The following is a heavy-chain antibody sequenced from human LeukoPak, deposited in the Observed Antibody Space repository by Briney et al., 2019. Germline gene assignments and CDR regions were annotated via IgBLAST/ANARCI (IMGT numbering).Heavy chain of an antibody. V-gene: IGHV4-34*01. D-gene: IGHD2-2*01. CDR3: ARDNVVVVPAALTD. Sequence: TSETLSLTCAVYGGSFSGYYWSWIRQPPGKGLEWIGEINHSGSTNYNPSLKSRVTISVDTSKNQFSLKLSSVTAADTAVYYCARDNVVVVPAALTDWGQGTLVTVSS. CDR1: GGSFSGYY. CDR2: INHSGST. J-gene: IGHJ4*02.